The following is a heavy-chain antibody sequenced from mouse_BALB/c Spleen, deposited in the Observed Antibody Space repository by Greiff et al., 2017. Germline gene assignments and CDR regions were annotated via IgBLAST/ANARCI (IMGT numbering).Heavy chain of an antibody. CDR2: ISYSGST. Sequence: EVKVEESGPGLVKPSQSLSLTCTVTGYSITSDYAWNWIRQFPGNKLEWMGYISYSGSTSYNPSLKSRISITRDTSKNQFFLQLNSVTTEDTATYYCARRITTAKRYYYAMDYWGQGTSVTVSS. CDR1: GYSITSDYA. D-gene: IGHD1-2*01. CDR3: ARRITTAKRYYYAMDY. J-gene: IGHJ4*01. V-gene: IGHV3-2*02.